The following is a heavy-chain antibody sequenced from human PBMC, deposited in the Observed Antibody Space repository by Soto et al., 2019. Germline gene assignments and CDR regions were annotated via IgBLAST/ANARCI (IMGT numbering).Heavy chain of an antibody. Sequence: PSETLSLTCTVSGGSVSNSNYYWGWIRQSPGKGLEWNGYIYYRGSTNSNSSVKSRVTISVDTSKNQFSLKLSSVTAADTAVYYCARGRRYGGSSVFDPWGQGTLVTVSS. V-gene: IGHV4-61*01. CDR2: IYYRGST. J-gene: IGHJ5*02. CDR3: ARGRRYGGSSVFDP. D-gene: IGHD1-26*01. CDR1: GGSVSNSNYY.